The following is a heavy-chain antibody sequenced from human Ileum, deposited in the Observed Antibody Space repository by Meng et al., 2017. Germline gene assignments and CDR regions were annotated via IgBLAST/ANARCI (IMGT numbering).Heavy chain of an antibody. CDR2: IHYNGSP. D-gene: IGHD1-26*01. V-gene: IGHV4-34*01. CDR3: ARRIRGGSYLG. CDR1: GDSFADYY. J-gene: IGHJ4*02. Sequence: QLQLMQWGAGMLKPSETLSLTCNVSGDSFADYYWNWIRQPPGKGLEWIGEIHYNGSPTYNPSLESRVTISEDTSQKQFSLRLSSVTAADTAVYYCARRIRGGSYLGWGQGTLVTVSS.